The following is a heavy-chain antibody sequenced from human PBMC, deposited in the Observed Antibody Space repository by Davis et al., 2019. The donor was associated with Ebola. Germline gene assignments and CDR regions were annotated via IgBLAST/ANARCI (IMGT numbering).Heavy chain of an antibody. CDR3: ASLRRTITGMEDDFDI. V-gene: IGHV5-51*01. D-gene: IGHD2-8*02. J-gene: IGHJ3*02. CDR1: GNSFASHW. Sequence: GESLKISCTDSGNSFASHWIGWVRQMPGKGLEWMGIIYTGDSYTRYSPSFRGQVTISADKSIKTAFLQWSSLKASDTAMYYCASLRRTITGMEDDFDIWGQGTMVTVSS. CDR2: IYTGDSYT.